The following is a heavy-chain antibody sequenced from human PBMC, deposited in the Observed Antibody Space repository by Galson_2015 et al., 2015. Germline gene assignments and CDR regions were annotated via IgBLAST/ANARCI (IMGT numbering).Heavy chain of an antibody. CDR3: ARVGYSDYDYYYMDV. V-gene: IGHV4-61*01. CDR1: GGSVSSGYYS. J-gene: IGHJ6*03. Sequence: ETLSLTCTVSGGSVSSGYYSWSWIRQPPGKGLEWIGYIHYSGTPSYDPSLKSRVTISVDTSKNQFSLELSSVTAADTAVYYCARVGYSDYDYYYMDVWGKGTTVTVTS. CDR2: IHYSGTP. D-gene: IGHD4-11*01.